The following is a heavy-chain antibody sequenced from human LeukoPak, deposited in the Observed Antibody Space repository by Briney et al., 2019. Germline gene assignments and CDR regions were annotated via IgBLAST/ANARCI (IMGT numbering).Heavy chain of an antibody. CDR1: GFTFSNYA. CDR3: AKNRGAGSHYYYHMNV. CDR2: ISPRSNSI. V-gene: IGHV3-23*01. J-gene: IGHJ6*03. Sequence: GGSLRLSCTASGFTFSNYAMTWVRQAPGKGLEWISAISPRSNSIYYSDSVKGRFTISRDNSKNTLYLQLNSLRVEDTAVYYCAKNRGAGSHYYYHMNVWGKGTTVTVSS. D-gene: IGHD1-26*01.